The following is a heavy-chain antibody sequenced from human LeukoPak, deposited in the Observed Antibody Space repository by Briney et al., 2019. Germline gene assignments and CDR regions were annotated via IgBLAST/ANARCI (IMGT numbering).Heavy chain of an antibody. CDR3: ARDKPGYCSGGSCYRKDKYYYYSYMDV. V-gene: IGHV4-59*12. Sequence: PSETLSLTCTVSGGSISSYYWSWIRQPPGKGLEWIGYIYYSGSTNYNPSLKSRVTISVDTSKNQFSLKLSSVTAADTAVYYCARDKPGYCSGGSCYRKDKYYYYSYMDVWGKGTTVTVSS. J-gene: IGHJ6*03. D-gene: IGHD2-15*01. CDR2: IYYSGST. CDR1: GGSISSYY.